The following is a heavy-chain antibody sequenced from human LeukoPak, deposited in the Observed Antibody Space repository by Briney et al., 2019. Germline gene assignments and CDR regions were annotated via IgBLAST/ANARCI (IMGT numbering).Heavy chain of an antibody. Sequence: PETLSLTCTVSGGSISSYYWSWIRQPPGKGLEWIGYIYYSGSTNYNPSLRSRVTISVDTSKNQFSLKLSSVTAADTAVYYCARASGYDLIFDYWGQGTLVTVSS. D-gene: IGHD5-12*01. CDR1: GGSISSYY. CDR3: ARASGYDLIFDY. CDR2: IYYSGST. V-gene: IGHV4-59*08. J-gene: IGHJ4*02.